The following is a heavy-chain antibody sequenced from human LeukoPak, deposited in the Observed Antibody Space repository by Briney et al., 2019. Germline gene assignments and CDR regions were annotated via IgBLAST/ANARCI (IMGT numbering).Heavy chain of an antibody. J-gene: IGHJ3*02. CDR3: TRDLLTGDLDEVFDI. Sequence: PGGSLRLSCAASGFSVGANFMSWVRQAPGKGLEWLSVIYSGGATYYADSVKGRFTISRDILKNTLFLQMNSLRAEDTAVYYCTRDLLTGDLDEVFDIWGQGTMVTVSS. V-gene: IGHV3-66*01. D-gene: IGHD3-9*01. CDR1: GFSVGANF. CDR2: IYSGGAT.